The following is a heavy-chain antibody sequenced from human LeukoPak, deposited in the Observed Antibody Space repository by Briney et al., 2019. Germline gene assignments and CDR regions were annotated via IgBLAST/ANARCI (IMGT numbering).Heavy chain of an antibody. J-gene: IGHJ6*03. CDR3: ARGGDCTNGVCYTGYYYMDV. D-gene: IGHD2-8*01. Sequence: SETLSLTCAVYGGSFSGYYWSWIRQPPGKGLEWIGEIVHRGSTNYNPSLKSRVTISVDTSKNQFSLKLTSVTAADTAVYYCARGGDCTNGVCYTGYYYMDVWGKGTTVTVSS. V-gene: IGHV4-34*01. CDR1: GGSFSGYY. CDR2: IVHRGST.